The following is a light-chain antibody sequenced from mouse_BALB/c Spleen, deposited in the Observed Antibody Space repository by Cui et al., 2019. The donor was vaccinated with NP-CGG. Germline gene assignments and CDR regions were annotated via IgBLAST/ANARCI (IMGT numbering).Light chain of an antibody. CDR3: ALWYSNHWV. CDR1: TGAVTTSNY. V-gene: IGLV1*01. Sequence: QAVVTRECALTTSPGETVTLTCRSSTGAVTTSNYANWVQEKPDHFFTGLIGGTDNRPPGVPARFSGSLLGDKAALTITGAQTEDEAIYFCALWYSNHWVFGGGTKLTVL. J-gene: IGLJ1*01. CDR2: GTD.